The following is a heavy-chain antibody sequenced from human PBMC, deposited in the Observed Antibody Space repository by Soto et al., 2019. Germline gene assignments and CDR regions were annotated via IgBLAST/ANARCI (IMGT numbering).Heavy chain of an antibody. D-gene: IGHD3-9*01. J-gene: IGHJ4*02. V-gene: IGHV1-69*02. CDR1: GGTFSSYT. CDR2: IIPILGIA. Sequence: QVQLVQSGAEVQKPGSSVKVSCKASGGTFSSYTISWVRQAPGQGLEWMGRIIPILGIANYAQKFQGRVTITADKSTSTAYMELSSLRSEDTAVYYCAQQTYYDILTGFHTHFDYWGQGTLVTVSS. CDR3: AQQTYYDILTGFHTHFDY.